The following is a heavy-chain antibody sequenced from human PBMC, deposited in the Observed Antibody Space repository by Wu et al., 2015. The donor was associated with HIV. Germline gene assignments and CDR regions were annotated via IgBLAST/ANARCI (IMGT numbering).Heavy chain of an antibody. CDR2: TNVNTGGT. CDR3: TRDELFRVDDAFDM. V-gene: IGHV1-2*02. D-gene: IGHD3-10*01. J-gene: IGHJ3*02. Sequence: VSCKASGYTFTDYFVHWVRQAPGQNFEWMGWTNVNTGGTNYAPKFQGRVTMTRDTSISTAYIELSGLTSDDTAVYYCTRDELFRVDDAFDMWGQGTLVTVSS. CDR1: GYTFTDYF.